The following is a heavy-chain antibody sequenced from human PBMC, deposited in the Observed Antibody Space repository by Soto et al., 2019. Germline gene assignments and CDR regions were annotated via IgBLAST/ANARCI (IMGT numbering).Heavy chain of an antibody. D-gene: IGHD5-18*01. V-gene: IGHV3-30-3*01. CDR2: ISYDGSNE. CDR1: EFTFRSYA. J-gene: IGHJ3*02. Sequence: GGSLRLSCAASEFTFRSYAMHWVRQAAGKGLEWVAVISYDGSNEYYADSVKGRFTIFRDNSKNTLYLQMSSLRDEDTAVYYCASAGDSYGVYAFDIWGQGTMVTVSS. CDR3: ASAGDSYGVYAFDI.